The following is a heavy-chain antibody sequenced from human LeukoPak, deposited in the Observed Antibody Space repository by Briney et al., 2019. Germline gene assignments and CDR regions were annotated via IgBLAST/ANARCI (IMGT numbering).Heavy chain of an antibody. D-gene: IGHD6-19*01. Sequence: PGRSLRLSCAASEFTFSSYGMHWVRQAPGKGLEWVAVISYDGSNKYYVDSVKGRFTISRDNSKNTLYLQINSLRAEDTAVYYCARHRLRYSSGWYYFDYWGQGTLATVSS. CDR2: ISYDGSNK. CDR3: ARHRLRYSSGWYYFDY. CDR1: EFTFSSYG. J-gene: IGHJ4*02. V-gene: IGHV3-30*03.